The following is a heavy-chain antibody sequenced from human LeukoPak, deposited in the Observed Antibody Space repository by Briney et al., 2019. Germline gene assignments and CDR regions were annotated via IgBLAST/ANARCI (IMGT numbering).Heavy chain of an antibody. CDR3: ARGNAHAFDI. J-gene: IGHJ3*02. Sequence: PGGSLSLSCAASGFTFSNYWMHWVRQAPGKGLVWVSRIHSDGSSTTSADSVKGRFTISRDNAENTLYLQMNSLRAEDTAVYFCARGNAHAFDIWGQGTMVTVSS. CDR1: GFTFSNYW. V-gene: IGHV3-74*01. D-gene: IGHD1-1*01. CDR2: IHSDGSST.